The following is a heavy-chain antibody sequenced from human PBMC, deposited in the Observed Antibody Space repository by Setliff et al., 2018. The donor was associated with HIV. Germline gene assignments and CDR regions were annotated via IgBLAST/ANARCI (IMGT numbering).Heavy chain of an antibody. CDR3: ARGDIVVRSPPFDD. D-gene: IGHD2-15*01. CDR1: GGTFSSYA. V-gene: IGHV1-69*05. CDR2: IIPIFGST. J-gene: IGHJ4*02. Sequence: ASVKVSCKASGGTFSSYAISWVRQAPGQGLEWMGGIIPIFGSTSHAQKFQGRVTMTRDTSTSTFYMELSSLRSEDTAVYYCARGDIVVRSPPFDDWGQGTLVTVSS.